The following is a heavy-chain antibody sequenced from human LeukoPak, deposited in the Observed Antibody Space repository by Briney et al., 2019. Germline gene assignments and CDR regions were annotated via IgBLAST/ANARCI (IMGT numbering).Heavy chain of an antibody. J-gene: IGHJ4*02. CDR3: ARMYGGYYFDY. CDR1: GFTFSSYA. CDR2: ISYDGSNK. D-gene: IGHD5-12*01. Sequence: GGSLRLSCAASGFTFSSYAMHWVRQAPGKGLEWVAVISYDGSNKYCADSVKGRFTISRDNSKNTLYLQMNSLRPEDTAMYYCARMYGGYYFDYWGQGTLVTVSS. V-gene: IGHV3-30*14.